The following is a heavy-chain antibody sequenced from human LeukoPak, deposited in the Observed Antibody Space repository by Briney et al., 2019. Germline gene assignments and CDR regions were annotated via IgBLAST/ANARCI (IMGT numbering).Heavy chain of an antibody. CDR3: ASTDTAMVIDAFDI. D-gene: IGHD5-18*01. CDR1: GGSISSYY. CDR2: IYYSGST. Sequence: PSETLSLTCTVSGGSISSYYWSWIRQPPGKGLEWIGYIYYSGSTNYNPSLKSRVTISVDTSKNQFSLKLSSVTAADTAVYYCASTDTAMVIDAFDIWGQGTMVTVSS. J-gene: IGHJ3*02. V-gene: IGHV4-59*01.